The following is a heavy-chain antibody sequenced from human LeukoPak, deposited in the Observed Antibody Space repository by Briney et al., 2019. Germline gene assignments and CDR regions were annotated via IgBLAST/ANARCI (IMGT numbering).Heavy chain of an antibody. CDR1: GFTFSSYG. D-gene: IGHD2-15*01. J-gene: IGHJ3*02. CDR2: ISYDGSNK. V-gene: IGHV3-30*03. Sequence: GGSLRLSCAASGFTFSSYGMHWVRQAPGKGLEWVAVISYDGSNKYYADSVKGRFTISRDNSKNTLYLQMNSLRAEDTAVCYCARVGRYSDAFDIWGQGTMVTVSS. CDR3: ARVGRYSDAFDI.